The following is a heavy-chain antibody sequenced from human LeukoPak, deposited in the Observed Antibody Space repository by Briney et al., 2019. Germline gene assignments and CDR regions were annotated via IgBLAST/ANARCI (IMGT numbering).Heavy chain of an antibody. CDR3: ARHGLGRGVYITRQYNYYMDV. D-gene: IGHD3-10*01. V-gene: IGHV4-34*01. CDR2: INHGGST. J-gene: IGHJ6*04. CDR1: GENFSIYF. Sequence: SETLSLTCAVYGENFSIYFYSWIRQPPGKGLEWIGEINHGGSTSYNPSLKSRVTISVDTSKNQFSLRLSSVTAADTAIYFCARHGLGRGVYITRQYNYYMDVWGTGTTVTVSS.